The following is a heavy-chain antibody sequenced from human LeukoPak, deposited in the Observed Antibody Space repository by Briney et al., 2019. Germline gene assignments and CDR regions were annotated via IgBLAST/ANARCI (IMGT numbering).Heavy chain of an antibody. CDR1: GYTFTSYY. J-gene: IGHJ4*02. CDR2: INPSGGST. Sequence: GASLKVSCKASGYTFTSYYMHWVRQAPGQGVGWMGIINPSGGSTSYAQKFQGRVTMTRDTSTSTVYMELSSLRSEDTAVYYCARTWYRGSYYYDYWGQGTLVTVSS. V-gene: IGHV1-46*01. D-gene: IGHD1-26*01. CDR3: ARTWYRGSYYYDY.